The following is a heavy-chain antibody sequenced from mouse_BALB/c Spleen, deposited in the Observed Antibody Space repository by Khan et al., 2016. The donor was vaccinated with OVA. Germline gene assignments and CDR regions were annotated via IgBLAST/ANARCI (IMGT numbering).Heavy chain of an antibody. CDR2: INPYNDGT. Sequence: EVQLQQSGPELVKPGASVKMSCKASGYTFTSYGMHWVKQKPGQGLEWIGYINPYNDGTKYNEKFKGKATLTSDKSSSTAYMELSSLTAEDSAVYDGARRDDYGCSAFAYWGQGTLVTVSA. V-gene: IGHV1S136*01. D-gene: IGHD1-1*01. CDR3: ARRDDYGCSAFAY. CDR1: GYTFTSYG. J-gene: IGHJ3*01.